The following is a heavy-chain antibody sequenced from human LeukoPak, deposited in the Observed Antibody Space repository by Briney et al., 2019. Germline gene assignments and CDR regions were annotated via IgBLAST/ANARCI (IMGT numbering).Heavy chain of an antibody. J-gene: IGHJ4*02. CDR1: GGSFSGYY. CDR3: ARDGSGYSAVDFDY. D-gene: IGHD3-22*01. V-gene: IGHV4-34*01. CDR2: INHSGST. Sequence: SETLSLTCAVSGGSFSGYYWSWIRQPPGKGLEWIGEINHSGSTNYNPSLKSRVTISVDTSKNQFSLKLSSVTAADTAVYYCARDGSGYSAVDFDYWGQVTLVTVSS.